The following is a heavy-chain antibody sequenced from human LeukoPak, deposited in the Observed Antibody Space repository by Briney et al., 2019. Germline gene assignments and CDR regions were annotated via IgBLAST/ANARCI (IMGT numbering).Heavy chain of an antibody. Sequence: PGGSLRLSCAASGFTFSNYWMSWVRQAPGKGLKWVSVIYSGGSTYYADSVKGRFTISRDNSKNTLYLQMNSLRAEDTAVYYCARSPHYYGALDYWGQGTLVTVSS. CDR2: IYSGGST. CDR3: ARSPHYYGALDY. V-gene: IGHV3-53*01. J-gene: IGHJ4*02. CDR1: GFTFSNYW. D-gene: IGHD3-22*01.